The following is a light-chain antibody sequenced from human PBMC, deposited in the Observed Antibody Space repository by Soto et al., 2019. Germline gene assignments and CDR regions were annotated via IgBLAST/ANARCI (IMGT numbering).Light chain of an antibody. Sequence: EIVMTQSPATLSVSPGERVTLSCRASQSVGSNLAWYQQKPGQAPRLLIYGASTRATGIPARFSGSGSGTEFTLTISSLQSEDFAVYYCQQYNNWPFTFGPGTKVDIK. CDR2: GAS. CDR3: QQYNNWPFT. V-gene: IGKV3-15*01. CDR1: QSVGSN. J-gene: IGKJ3*01.